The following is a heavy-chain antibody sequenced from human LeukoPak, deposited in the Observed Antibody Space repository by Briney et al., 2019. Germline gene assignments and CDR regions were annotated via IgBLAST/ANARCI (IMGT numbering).Heavy chain of an antibody. CDR3: ARVNGDGYNTRLDY. CDR1: GGSISSSSYY. Sequence: PSETLSLTCTVSGGSISSSSYYWGWIRQPPGKGLEWIGSIYYSGSTYYNPSLKSRVTISVDTSKNQFSLKLGSVTAADTAVYYCARVNGDGYNTRLDYWGQGTLVTVSS. V-gene: IGHV4-39*07. D-gene: IGHD5-24*01. CDR2: IYYSGST. J-gene: IGHJ4*02.